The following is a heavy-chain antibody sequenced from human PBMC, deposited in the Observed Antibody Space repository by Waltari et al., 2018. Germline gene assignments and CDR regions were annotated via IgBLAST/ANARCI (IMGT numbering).Heavy chain of an antibody. V-gene: IGHV3-30*02. Sequence: QVQLVESGGGVVQPGGSLRLSCAASGFTFSSYGMPWVRQAPGKGLEWVAFIRYDGSNKYYADSVKGRFTISRDNSKNTLYLQMNSLRAEDTAVYYCAKFIGGSGSYRDYWGQGTLVTVSS. CDR1: GFTFSSYG. J-gene: IGHJ4*02. D-gene: IGHD1-26*01. CDR2: IRYDGSNK. CDR3: AKFIGGSGSYRDY.